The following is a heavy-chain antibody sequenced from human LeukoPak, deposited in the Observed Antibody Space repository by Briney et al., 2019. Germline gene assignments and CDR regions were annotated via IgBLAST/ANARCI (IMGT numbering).Heavy chain of an antibody. Sequence: SETLSLTCAVSGYSISSGYYWGWIRPPPGKGLQWIGSIFQRGYSYYNPSLKRRVTISVDTSRNQFSLKLSSVTAADTAVYYCAGDKETTGNGRPNWFDPWGQGTLVTVSS. CDR2: IFQRGYS. CDR3: AGDKETTGNGRPNWFDP. V-gene: IGHV4-38-2*01. D-gene: IGHD1-1*01. CDR1: GYSISSGYY. J-gene: IGHJ5*02.